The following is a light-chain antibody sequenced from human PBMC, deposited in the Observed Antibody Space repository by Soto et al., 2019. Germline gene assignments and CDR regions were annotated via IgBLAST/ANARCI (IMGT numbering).Light chain of an antibody. Sequence: QSVLTQPASVSGSPGQSITISCTGTSSDVGAYNYVSWYQQHPGKAPKLMIYEVSNRPSGVSNRFSGSKSGNTASLTISGLQAEDEADYYCSSYAISSRGVFGGGTKVTVL. CDR2: EVS. V-gene: IGLV2-14*01. CDR3: SSYAISSRGV. J-gene: IGLJ2*01. CDR1: SSDVGAYNY.